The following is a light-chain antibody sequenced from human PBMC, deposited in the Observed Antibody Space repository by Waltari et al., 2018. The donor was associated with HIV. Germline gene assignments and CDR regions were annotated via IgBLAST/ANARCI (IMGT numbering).Light chain of an antibody. V-gene: IGLV1-51*01. CDR2: NKN. CDR1: SSNIGNNY. Sequence: QSVLTQPPSVSAAPGQKVTISCSGSSSNIGNNYVSWYQQVPGTAPKLLIYNKNKRPSGIPDLFSGSKSGTSATLGITGRQTGDEADYYCGTWDSSLSDWVFGGGTKLTVL. J-gene: IGLJ3*02. CDR3: GTWDSSLSDWV.